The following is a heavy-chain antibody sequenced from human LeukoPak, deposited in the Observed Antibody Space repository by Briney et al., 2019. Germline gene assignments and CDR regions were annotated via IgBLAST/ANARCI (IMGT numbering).Heavy chain of an antibody. D-gene: IGHD3-22*01. CDR1: GGSVSGGRSY. CDR3: ARRTDYDSRGYYTDY. V-gene: IGHV4-39*01. CDR2: IKYTGNT. J-gene: IGHJ4*02. Sequence: SETLSLTCTVSGGSVSGGRSYWAWIRQPPGKGLEFIGSIKYTGNTYYNPSLKSRVTISIDTFKNQFSLKLSSVTAADTAVFYCARRTDYDSRGYYTDYWGQGTLVTVSS.